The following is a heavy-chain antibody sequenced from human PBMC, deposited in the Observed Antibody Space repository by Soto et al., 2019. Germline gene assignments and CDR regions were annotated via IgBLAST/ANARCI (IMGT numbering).Heavy chain of an antibody. CDR1: GFTFSSYW. CDR2: IKQDGSEK. D-gene: IGHD6-13*01. J-gene: IGHJ6*03. Sequence: GGSLRLSCAASGFTFSSYWMSWVRQAPGKGLEWVANIKQDGSEKYYVDSVKGRFTISRDNAKNSLYLQMNSLRAEDTAVYYCASTRYSSSWYYYMDVWGKGTTVTVSS. V-gene: IGHV3-7*01. CDR3: ASTRYSSSWYYYMDV.